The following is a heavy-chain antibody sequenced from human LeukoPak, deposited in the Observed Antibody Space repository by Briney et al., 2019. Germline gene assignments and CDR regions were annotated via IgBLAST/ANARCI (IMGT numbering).Heavy chain of an antibody. J-gene: IGHJ6*02. D-gene: IGHD6-13*01. CDR3: ARDGYEGGSSWLYYYYYGMDV. V-gene: IGHV3-9*01. CDR1: GFTVDNYA. CDR2: ISWDSANI. Sequence: GGSLRLSCAASGFTVDNYALHWVRQAPGKGLEWVSGISWDSANIGYADSVKGRFTISRDNAKNSLYLQMNSLRAEDTAVYYCARDGYEGGSSWLYYYYYGMDVWGQGTTVTVSS.